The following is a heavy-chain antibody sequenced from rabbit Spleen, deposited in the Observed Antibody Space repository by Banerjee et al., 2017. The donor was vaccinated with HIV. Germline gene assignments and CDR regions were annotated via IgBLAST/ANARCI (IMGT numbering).Heavy chain of an antibody. V-gene: IGHV1S45*01. CDR1: GFSFSDRDV. D-gene: IGHD8-1*01. CDR3: ARDGAGGSYFAL. CDR2: INASTGKP. J-gene: IGHJ4*01. Sequence: QEQLVESGGGLVQPEGSLTLTCKASGFSFSDRDVMCWVRQAPGKGLQWIACINASTGKPVYATWASGRFTISRTSSTTVTLHMTSLTAADTATYFCARDGAGGSYFALWGPGTLVTVS.